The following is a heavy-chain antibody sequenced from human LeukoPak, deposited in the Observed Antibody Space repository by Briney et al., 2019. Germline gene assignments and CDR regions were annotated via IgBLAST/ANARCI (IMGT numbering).Heavy chain of an antibody. J-gene: IGHJ4*02. CDR3: ARVRGSVFDY. CDR2: IYNSGST. Sequence: SETLSLTCTVSGGSISSSSYYWGWIRQPPGKGLEWIGYIYNSGSTYYNPSLKSRVTISAATSKNHFSLNLSSVTAADTAVYYCARVRGSVFDYWGQGTRVTVSS. D-gene: IGHD3-10*01. V-gene: IGHV4-30-4*08. CDR1: GGSISSSSYY.